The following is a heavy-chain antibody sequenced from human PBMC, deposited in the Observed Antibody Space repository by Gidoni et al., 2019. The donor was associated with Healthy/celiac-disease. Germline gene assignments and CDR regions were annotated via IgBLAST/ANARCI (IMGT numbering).Heavy chain of an antibody. CDR3: AKDGANCTGGVCYKGPFDY. V-gene: IGHV3-9*01. CDR1: GFTFDDYA. D-gene: IGHD2-8*02. Sequence: EVQLVESGGGLVQPGRSLRLSCAASGFTFDDYAMHWGRQVPGKGLEWVSGISWNSGSIGYADSVKGRFTISRDNAKNSLYLQMNSLRAEDTALYYCAKDGANCTGGVCYKGPFDYWGQGTLVTVSS. J-gene: IGHJ4*02. CDR2: ISWNSGSI.